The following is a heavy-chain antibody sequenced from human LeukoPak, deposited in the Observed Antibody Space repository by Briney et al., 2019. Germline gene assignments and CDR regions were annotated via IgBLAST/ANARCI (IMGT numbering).Heavy chain of an antibody. CDR3: ARGNYYGSGSYPPFDC. CDR1: GGSISSGGYS. Sequence: PSETLSLTCAVSGGSISSGGYSWNWIRQPPGKGLEWIGFIYHSGSTYYNPSLKSRVTISVDMSKNQFSLKLSSVTAADTAVYYCARGNYYGSGSYPPFDCWGQGPLVTVSS. J-gene: IGHJ4*02. D-gene: IGHD3-10*01. V-gene: IGHV4-30-2*01. CDR2: IYHSGST.